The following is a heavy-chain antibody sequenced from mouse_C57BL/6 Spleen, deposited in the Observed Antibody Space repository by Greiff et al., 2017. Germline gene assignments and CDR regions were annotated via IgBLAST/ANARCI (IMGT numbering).Heavy chain of an antibody. CDR3: ARIGVYGGYCDV. CDR1: GYTFTSYW. J-gene: IGHJ1*03. D-gene: IGHD1-1*01. Sequence: QVQLKQPGAELVMPGASVKLSCKASGYTFTSYWMHWVKQRPGQGLEWIGEIDPSDSYTNYNQKFKGKSTLTVDKSSSTAYMQLSSLTSEDSAVYYCARIGVYGGYCDVWGTGTTVTVSS. V-gene: IGHV1-69*01. CDR2: IDPSDSYT.